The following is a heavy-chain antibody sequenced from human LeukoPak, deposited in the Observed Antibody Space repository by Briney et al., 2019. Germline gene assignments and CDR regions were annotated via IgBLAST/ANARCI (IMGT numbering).Heavy chain of an antibody. CDR2: IIPIFDTT. D-gene: IGHD3-22*01. J-gene: IGHJ4*02. Sequence: SVEVSCKASGGTFSSYAINWVRQAPGQGLEWMGGIIPIFDTTNYAQNFQGRVTITADKSTNTAYMELSSLRSEDTAVYYCARDPVYYDSSGLFDYWGQGTLVTVSS. V-gene: IGHV1-69*06. CDR1: GGTFSSYA. CDR3: ARDPVYYDSSGLFDY.